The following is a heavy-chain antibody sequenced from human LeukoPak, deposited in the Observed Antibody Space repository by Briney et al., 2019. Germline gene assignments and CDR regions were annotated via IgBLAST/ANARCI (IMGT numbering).Heavy chain of an antibody. V-gene: IGHV4-34*01. CDR2: INHSGST. CDR3: ARGYSYGTTGFDY. J-gene: IGHJ4*02. D-gene: IGHD5-18*01. Sequence: GSLRLSCAASGFTFTTYAMSWVRQPPGKGLEWIGEINHSGSTNYNPSLKSRVTISVDTSKNQFSLKLSSVTAADTAVYYCARGYSYGTTGFDYWGQGTLVTVSS. CDR1: GFTFTTYA.